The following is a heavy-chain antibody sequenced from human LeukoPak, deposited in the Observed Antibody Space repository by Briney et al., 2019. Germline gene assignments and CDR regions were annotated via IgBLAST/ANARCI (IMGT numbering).Heavy chain of an antibody. V-gene: IGHV1-69*01. CDR3: ARGLGIPYHFDY. CDR1: GGTFSSYA. D-gene: IGHD7-27*01. CDR2: IIPIFGTA. Sequence: ASVKVSCKASGGTFSSYAISWVRQAPGQGLEWMGGIIPIFGTANYAQKFQGRVTITADESTSTAYMELSSLRSEDTAVYYCARGLGIPYHFDYWGQGTLVTVSS. J-gene: IGHJ4*02.